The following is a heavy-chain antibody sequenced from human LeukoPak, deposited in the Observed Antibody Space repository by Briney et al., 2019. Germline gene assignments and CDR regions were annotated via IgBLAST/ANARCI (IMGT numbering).Heavy chain of an antibody. CDR2: MNPNSGNT. V-gene: IGHV1-8*01. CDR3: ATQSASYYKYYFDY. Sequence: ASVKVSCKASGYTFTSNDINWVRQATGQGLEWMGWMNPNSGNTGYAQKFQGRVTMTRNTSISTAYMELSSLRSEDTAVYYCATQSASYYKYYFDYWGQGTLVTVSS. CDR1: GYTFTSND. J-gene: IGHJ4*02. D-gene: IGHD1-26*01.